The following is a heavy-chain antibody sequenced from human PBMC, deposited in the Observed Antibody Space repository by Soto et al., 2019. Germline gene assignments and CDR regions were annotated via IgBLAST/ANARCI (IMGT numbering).Heavy chain of an antibody. CDR1: GGSISKYY. J-gene: IGHJ4*02. CDR2: IYYSGST. CDR3: ARGGDYRFDY. D-gene: IGHD4-17*01. Sequence: NPSETLSLTCSVSGGSISKYYWSWIRQSPGKGLEWIGYIYYSGSTKYNPSLKSRVTISVDTSKNQFSLKLSSVTAADTAVYYCARGGDYRFDYWGQGTLVTVSS. V-gene: IGHV4-59*12.